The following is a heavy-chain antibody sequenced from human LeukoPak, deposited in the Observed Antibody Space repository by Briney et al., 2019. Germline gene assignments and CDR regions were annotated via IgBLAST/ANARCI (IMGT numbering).Heavy chain of an antibody. V-gene: IGHV4-31*03. D-gene: IGHD3-22*01. J-gene: IGHJ4*02. CDR1: GGSISSGGYY. Sequence: NPSETLSLTCTVSGGSISSGGYYWSWIRQHPGKGLEWIGYIYYSGSTYYNPSLKSRVTISVDTSKNQFSLKPSSVTAADTAVYYCARVGNYDSSGYVDYWGQGTLVTVSS. CDR2: IYYSGST. CDR3: ARVGNYDSSGYVDY.